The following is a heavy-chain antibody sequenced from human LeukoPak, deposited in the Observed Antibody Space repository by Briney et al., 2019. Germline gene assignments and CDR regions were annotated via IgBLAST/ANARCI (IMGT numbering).Heavy chain of an antibody. J-gene: IGHJ5*02. Sequence: SETLSLTCAVYGGSFSGYYWSWIRQPPGKGLEWIGEINHSESTNYNPSLKSRVTISVDTSKNQFSLKLSSVTAADTAVYYCARGLGYCSRTSCSLNWFDPWGQGTLVTVSS. CDR1: GGSFSGYY. V-gene: IGHV4-34*01. D-gene: IGHD2-2*03. CDR2: INHSEST. CDR3: ARGLGYCSRTSCSLNWFDP.